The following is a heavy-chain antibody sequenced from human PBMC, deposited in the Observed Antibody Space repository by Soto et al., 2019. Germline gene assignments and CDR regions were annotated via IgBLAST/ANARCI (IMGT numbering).Heavy chain of an antibody. CDR3: ARCPPPSYSISSYFSFDP. V-gene: IGHV1-8*01. Sequence: ASVKVSCKASGYTFTSYDINWVRQATGQGLEWMGWMNPNSGNTGYAQKFQGRVTMTRNTSISTAYMELSSLRSEDTAVYYCARCPPPSYSISSYFSFDPWGQGTLVTV. CDR1: GYTFTSYD. J-gene: IGHJ5*02. D-gene: IGHD6-13*01. CDR2: MNPNSGNT.